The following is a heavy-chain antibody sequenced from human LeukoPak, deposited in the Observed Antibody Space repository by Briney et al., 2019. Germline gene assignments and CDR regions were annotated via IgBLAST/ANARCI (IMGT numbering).Heavy chain of an antibody. Sequence: WVXXAXGKXLEWVAFIRYDGSNKYYADSVKGRFTISRDNSKNTLYLQMNSLRAEDTAVYYCAKVGWAGDYWGQGTLVTVSS. CDR3: AKVGWAGDY. CDR2: IRYDGSNK. V-gene: IGHV3-30*02. D-gene: IGHD6-19*01. J-gene: IGHJ4*02.